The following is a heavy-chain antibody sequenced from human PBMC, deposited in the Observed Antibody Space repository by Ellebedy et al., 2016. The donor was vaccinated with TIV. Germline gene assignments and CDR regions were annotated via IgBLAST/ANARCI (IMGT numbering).Heavy chain of an antibody. D-gene: IGHD3-10*02. Sequence: GESLKISCKGSGYSFTNYWIGWVRQMPGKGLEWMGIIYPYDYDTRYSPSFQGHVTISAVNSITTAYLQWSSLTASDTAMYYCASGMFAEFTFDYWGQGTLVTVSS. CDR1: GYSFTNYW. J-gene: IGHJ4*02. CDR3: ASGMFAEFTFDY. CDR2: IYPYDYDT. V-gene: IGHV5-51*01.